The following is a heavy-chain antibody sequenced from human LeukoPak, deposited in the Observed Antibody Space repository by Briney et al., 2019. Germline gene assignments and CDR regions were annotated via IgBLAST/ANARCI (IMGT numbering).Heavy chain of an antibody. V-gene: IGHV4-34*01. D-gene: IGHD3-22*01. CDR3: ARGRSILNYYDSSGYPITYFDY. J-gene: IGHJ4*02. CDR2: INHSGST. Sequence: SETLSLTCAVYGGSFSGYYWSWIRQPPGKGLEWIGEINHSGSTNYNPSLKSRVTISVDTSKNQFSLKLSSVTAADTAVYYCARGRSILNYYDSSGYPITYFDYWGQGTLVTVSS. CDR1: GGSFSGYY.